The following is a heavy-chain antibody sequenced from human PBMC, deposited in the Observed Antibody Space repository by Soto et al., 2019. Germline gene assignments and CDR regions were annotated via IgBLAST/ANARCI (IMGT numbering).Heavy chain of an antibody. J-gene: IGHJ6*02. CDR3: ANGVVISDYYYYGMDV. Sequence: VGSLRLSCAASGFTFSSYAMHWVRQAPGKGLEWVAVISYDGSNKYYADSVKGRFTISRDNSKNTLYLQMNSLRSEDTAVYYCANGVVISDYYYYGMDVWGQGTTVTVSS. CDR2: ISYDGSNK. CDR1: GFTFSSYA. V-gene: IGHV3-30-3*01. D-gene: IGHD3-3*01.